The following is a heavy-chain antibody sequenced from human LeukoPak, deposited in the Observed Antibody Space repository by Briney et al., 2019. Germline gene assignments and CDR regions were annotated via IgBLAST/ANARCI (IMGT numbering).Heavy chain of an antibody. CDR3: ARGPSMVRGVILFTFDY. CDR2: IIPIFGTA. CDR1: GGTFSSYA. V-gene: IGHV1-69*13. Sequence: SVKVSCKASGGTFSSYAISWVRQAPGQGLEWMGGIIPIFGTANYAQKFQGRVTITADESTSTAYMELSSLRSEDTAVYYCARGPSMVRGVILFTFDYWGQGTLVTVSS. J-gene: IGHJ4*02. D-gene: IGHD3-10*01.